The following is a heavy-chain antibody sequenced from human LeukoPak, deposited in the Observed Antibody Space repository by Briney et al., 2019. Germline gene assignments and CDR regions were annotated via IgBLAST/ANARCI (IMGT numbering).Heavy chain of an antibody. Sequence: SETLSLTCTVSGGSISSGDYYWGWIRQPPGKGLEWIGSIYYSGSTYYNPSLKSRVTISVDTSKNQFSLKLSSVTAADTAVYYCARARQLLINWYDPWGQGTLVTVSS. CDR2: IYYSGST. CDR1: GGSISSGDYY. CDR3: ARARQLLINWYDP. J-gene: IGHJ5*02. D-gene: IGHD2-2*01. V-gene: IGHV4-39*07.